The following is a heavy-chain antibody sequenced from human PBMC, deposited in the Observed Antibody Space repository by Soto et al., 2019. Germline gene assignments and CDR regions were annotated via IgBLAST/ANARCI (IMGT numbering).Heavy chain of an antibody. CDR2: IYYSGST. D-gene: IGHD6-19*01. J-gene: IGHJ4*02. Sequence: NPSETLSLTCTVSGGSVSSGSYYWSWIRQPPGKGLEWIGYIYYSGSTNYNPSLKSRVTISVDTSKNQFSLKLSSVTAADTAVYYCARQSMAVARNYFDYWGQGTLVTVSS. CDR1: GGSVSSGSYY. CDR3: ARQSMAVARNYFDY. V-gene: IGHV4-61*01.